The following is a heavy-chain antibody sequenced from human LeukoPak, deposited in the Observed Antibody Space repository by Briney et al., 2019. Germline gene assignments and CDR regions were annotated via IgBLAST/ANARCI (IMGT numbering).Heavy chain of an antibody. J-gene: IGHJ4*02. CDR3: ASCNDSSGYFAY. D-gene: IGHD3-22*01. CDR2: VNTSTGNP. Sequence: GASVKVSCKPSGYTFTDYAINWVRQAPGQGLEYMGWVNTSTGNPTYAQGFTGRFVFSSDSSASTAYLQITSLKADDSAIYFCASCNDSSGYFAYWGQGTLVTVSS. V-gene: IGHV7-4-1*02. CDR1: GYTFTDYA.